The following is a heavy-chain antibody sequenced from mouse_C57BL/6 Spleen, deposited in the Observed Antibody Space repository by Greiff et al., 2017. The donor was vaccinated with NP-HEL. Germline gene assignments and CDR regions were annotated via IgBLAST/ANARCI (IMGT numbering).Heavy chain of an antibody. CDR2: ISSGSSTI. Sequence: EVKLMESGGGLVKPGGSLKLSCAASGFTFSDYGMHWVRQAPEKGLEWVAYISSGSSTIYYADTVKGRFTISSDNAKNTLFLQMASLRSEDTAMYYCARPGSTMITSYYAMDDWGQGTSVTVSS. D-gene: IGHD2-4*01. J-gene: IGHJ4*01. V-gene: IGHV5-17*01. CDR1: GFTFSDYG. CDR3: ARPGSTMITSYYAMDD.